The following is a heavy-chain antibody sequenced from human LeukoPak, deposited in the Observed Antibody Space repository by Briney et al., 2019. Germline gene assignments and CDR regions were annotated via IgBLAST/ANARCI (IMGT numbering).Heavy chain of an antibody. CDR2: INPNGDVT. CDR1: GYTFSGYY. Sequence: ASVTVSCKASGYTFSGYYVPWVRQAPGQGLEWMGRINPNGDVTNYAQNFQGWVTLTRDTSISTAYMELSRLRSDDTAVYYCATGDYFDFWGQGTLVTVSS. V-gene: IGHV1-2*04. J-gene: IGHJ4*02. CDR3: ATGDYFDF.